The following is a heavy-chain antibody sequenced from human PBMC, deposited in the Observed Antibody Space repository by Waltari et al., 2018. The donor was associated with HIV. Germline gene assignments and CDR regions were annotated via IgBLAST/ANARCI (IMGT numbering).Heavy chain of an antibody. CDR2: IYSGGST. V-gene: IGHV3-66*01. CDR1: GFTVRSNY. J-gene: IGHJ6*02. CDR3: ASIAYCGGDCYPRGMDV. D-gene: IGHD2-21*02. Sequence: EVQLVESGGGLVQPGGSLRLSCAASGFTVRSNYLSLVRQAPGKGLEWVSVIYSGGSTYYADSVKGRFTISRDNSKNTLYLQMNSLRAEDTAVYYCASIAYCGGDCYPRGMDVWGQGTTVTVSS.